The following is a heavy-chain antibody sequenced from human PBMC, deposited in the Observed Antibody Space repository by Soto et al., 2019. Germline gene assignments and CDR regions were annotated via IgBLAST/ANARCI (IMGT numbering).Heavy chain of an antibody. CDR1: GYTFTSYG. CDR2: ISAYNGNT. D-gene: IGHD4-17*01. J-gene: IGHJ3*02. V-gene: IGHV1-18*01. Sequence: VKVSCKASGYTFTSYGISWVRQAPGQGLEWMGWISAYNGNTNYAQKLQGRVTMTTDTSTSTAYMELRSLRSDDTAVYYCARDIMRDDYGDADAFDIWGQGTMVTVSS. CDR3: ARDIMRDDYGDADAFDI.